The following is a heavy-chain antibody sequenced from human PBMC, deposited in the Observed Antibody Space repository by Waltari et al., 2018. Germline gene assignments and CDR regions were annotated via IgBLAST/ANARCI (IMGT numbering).Heavy chain of an antibody. Sequence: RQPPGKGLEWIASIHYSGTTHYDPSLQSRITISVDTSRNQLYLRLNSVAAADTAVYYCARKPIFSGAYYYFDFWGQGTLVTVSS. CDR3: ARKPIFSGAYYYFDF. D-gene: IGHD1-26*01. V-gene: IGHV4-39*01. J-gene: IGHJ4*02. CDR2: IHYSGTT.